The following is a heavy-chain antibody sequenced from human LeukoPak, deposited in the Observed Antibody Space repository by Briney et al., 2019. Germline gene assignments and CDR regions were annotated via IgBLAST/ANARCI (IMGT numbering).Heavy chain of an antibody. CDR2: ISSSGSTI. CDR3: ARDSVWYDSSNGMDV. V-gene: IGHV3-48*03. J-gene: IGHJ6*02. Sequence: GGSLRLSCAASGITFSSYEMNWVRQAPGKGLEWVSYISSSGSTIYYADSVKGRFTISRDNAKNSLYLQMNSLRAEDTAVYYCARDSVWYDSSNGMDVWGQGTTVTVSS. D-gene: IGHD3-22*01. CDR1: GITFSSYE.